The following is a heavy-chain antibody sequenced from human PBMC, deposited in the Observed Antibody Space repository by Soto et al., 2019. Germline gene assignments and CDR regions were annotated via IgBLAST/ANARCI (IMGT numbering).Heavy chain of an antibody. CDR3: AREIAVAGLYYSYYGMDV. J-gene: IGHJ6*02. CDR1: GFTVSSNY. D-gene: IGHD6-19*01. CDR2: IYSGVST. V-gene: IGHV3-53*01. Sequence: EVQLVESGGGLIQPGGSLRLSCAASGFTVSSNYMSCVRQAPGKGLEWGSGIYSGVSTYYADSVKCRFTISRDHSKNTLYLQMTSLRAEDTAVYYCAREIAVAGLYYSYYGMDVWGQGTTVTVSS.